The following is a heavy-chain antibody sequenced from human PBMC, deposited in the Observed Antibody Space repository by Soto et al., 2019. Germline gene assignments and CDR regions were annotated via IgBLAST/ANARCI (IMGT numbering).Heavy chain of an antibody. CDR2: ISAYNGNT. J-gene: IGHJ3*02. Sequence: GASVKVSCKASGYTFTSYGISRVRQAPGQGLEWMGWISAYNGNTNYAQKLQGRVTMTTDTSTSTAYMELRSLRSDDTAVYYCVRVYKYFQSAFDIWGQGTMVTVSS. V-gene: IGHV1-18*01. CDR3: VRVYKYFQSAFDI. D-gene: IGHD3-9*01. CDR1: GYTFTSYG.